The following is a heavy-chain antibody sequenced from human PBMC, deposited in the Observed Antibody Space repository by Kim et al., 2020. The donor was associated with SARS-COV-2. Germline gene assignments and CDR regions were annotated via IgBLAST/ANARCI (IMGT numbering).Heavy chain of an antibody. CDR3: ARDPADGRWELPEYYFDY. V-gene: IGHV3-30*01. J-gene: IGHJ4*02. D-gene: IGHD1-26*01. Sequence: KGRFTISRDNSKNTLYLQMNSLRAEDTAVYYCARDPADGRWELPEYYFDYWGQGTLVTVSS.